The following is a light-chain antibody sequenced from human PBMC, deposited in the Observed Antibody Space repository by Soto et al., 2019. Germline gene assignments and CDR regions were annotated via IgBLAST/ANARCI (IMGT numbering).Light chain of an antibody. V-gene: IGKV1-9*01. CDR2: GES. Sequence: DIPLTQSPFFLSASVGDRVTITCRASQGIRSYLDWYQQRPGKAHELLIYGESTLRTGVASRLSGSGSGTEFTLTISSLQPEDFATDSCQQLNIFPPLFTFGPGTKVDIK. CDR1: QGIRSY. J-gene: IGKJ3*01. CDR3: QQLNIFPPLFT.